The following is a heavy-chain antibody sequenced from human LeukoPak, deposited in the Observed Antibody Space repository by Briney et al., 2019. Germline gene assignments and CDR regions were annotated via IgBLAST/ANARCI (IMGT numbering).Heavy chain of an antibody. CDR1: GYTFTGYY. Sequence: ASVKVSCKASGYTFTGYYMHWVRQAPGQGLEWMGWINPNSGGTNCAQKFQGRVIMTRDTSISTAYMELSRLRSDDTAVYYCARARRAARPPGYFDYWGQGTLVTVSS. CDR3: ARARRAARPPGYFDY. D-gene: IGHD6-6*01. V-gene: IGHV1-2*02. J-gene: IGHJ4*02. CDR2: INPNSGGT.